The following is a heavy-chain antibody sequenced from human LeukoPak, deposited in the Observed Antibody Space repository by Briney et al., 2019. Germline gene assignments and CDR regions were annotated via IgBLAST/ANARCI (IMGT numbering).Heavy chain of an antibody. Sequence: GGSLRLSCAASGFTFSSYTMNWVRQAPGKGLEWVSSISSSSSYIYYADSVKGRLTISRDNAQNSLYLQMSSLRAEDTAVYYCARDPTPRYCSGGSCYTHYGMDVWGQGTTVSLPS. V-gene: IGHV3-21*01. CDR2: ISSSSSYI. D-gene: IGHD2-15*01. CDR1: GFTFSSYT. J-gene: IGHJ6*02. CDR3: ARDPTPRYCSGGSCYTHYGMDV.